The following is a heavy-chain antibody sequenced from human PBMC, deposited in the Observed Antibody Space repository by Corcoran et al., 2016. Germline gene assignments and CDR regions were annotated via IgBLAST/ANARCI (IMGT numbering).Heavy chain of an antibody. J-gene: IGHJ6*02. D-gene: IGHD3-10*01. Sequence: EVQLVESGGGLVQPGGSLRLSCAASGFTFRSYSMNWVRQAPGKGLEWVSYISSSSSTIYYADSVKGRFTISRDKAKNSLYLQMNSRRAEDTAVYYCANWLDYYGSGSYDYYYGMDVWGQGTTVNVSS. V-gene: IGHV3-48*01. CDR2: ISSSSSTI. CDR1: GFTFRSYS. CDR3: ANWLDYYGSGSYDYYYGMDV.